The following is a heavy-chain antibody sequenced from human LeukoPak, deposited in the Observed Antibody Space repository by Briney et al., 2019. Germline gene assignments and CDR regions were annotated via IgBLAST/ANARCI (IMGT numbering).Heavy chain of an antibody. CDR3: ARVTGYMIEDYFDY. Sequence: SETLSLTCAVYGGSFSGYYWSWIRQPPGKGLEWMGEINHSGSTNYNPSLKSRVTISVETAKNQFSLKLSSVPAADTAVYYCARVTGYMIEDYFDYWGQGTLVTVSS. D-gene: IGHD3-22*01. J-gene: IGHJ4*02. V-gene: IGHV4-34*01. CDR1: GGSFSGYY. CDR2: INHSGST.